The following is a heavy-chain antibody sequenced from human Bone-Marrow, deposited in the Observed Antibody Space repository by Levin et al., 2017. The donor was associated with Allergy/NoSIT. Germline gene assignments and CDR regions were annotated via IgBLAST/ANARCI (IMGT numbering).Heavy chain of an antibody. CDR3: ASSVAGTDYYYYMDV. CDR1: GGTFSSYA. V-gene: IGHV1-69*13. J-gene: IGHJ6*03. Sequence: ASVKVSCKASGGTFSSYAISWVRQAPGQGLEWMGGIIPIFGTANYAQKFQGRVTITADESTSTAYMELSSLRSEDTAVYYCASSVAGTDYYYYMDVWGKGTTVTVSS. D-gene: IGHD6-19*01. CDR2: IIPIFGTA.